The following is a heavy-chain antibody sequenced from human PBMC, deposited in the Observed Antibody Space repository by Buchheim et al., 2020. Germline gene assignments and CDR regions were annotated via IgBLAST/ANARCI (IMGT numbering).Heavy chain of an antibody. Sequence: QVQLVESGGGVVQPGRSLRLSCAASGFTFSSYGMHWVRQAPGKGLEWVAVIWYDGSNKYYADSVKGRFTISSDNSKHTLYLQMNSLRAEDTAVYYCARGRPDYYDSSGYYPFDYWGQGTL. CDR3: ARGRPDYYDSSGYYPFDY. D-gene: IGHD3-22*01. CDR1: GFTFSSYG. CDR2: IWYDGSNK. J-gene: IGHJ4*02. V-gene: IGHV3-33*01.